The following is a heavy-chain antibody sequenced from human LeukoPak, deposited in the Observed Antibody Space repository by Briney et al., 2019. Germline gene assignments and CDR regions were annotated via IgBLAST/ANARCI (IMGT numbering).Heavy chain of an antibody. J-gene: IGHJ3*02. Sequence: MPSGTLSLTCAVSGGSISSGGYSWSWIRQPPGKGLEWIGYIYHSGSTYYNPSLKSRVTISVDRSKNQFSLKLSSVTAADTAVYYCARGALGDDAFDIWGQGTMVTVSS. CDR2: IYHSGST. D-gene: IGHD1-26*01. CDR3: ARGALGDDAFDI. CDR1: GGSISSGGYS. V-gene: IGHV4-30-2*01.